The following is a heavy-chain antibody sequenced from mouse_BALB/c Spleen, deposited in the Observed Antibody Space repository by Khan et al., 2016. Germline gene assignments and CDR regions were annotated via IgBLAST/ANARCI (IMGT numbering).Heavy chain of an antibody. CDR2: ITTYSGES. Sequence: QIQLVQSGPELKRPGKTVKISCKASGYTFTNYGINWVKQAPGKGLKWMGWITTYSGESTYADDFKGRFAFSLETSANTAYLQLNNLKNEDTATYVCARYRYYYGSSRYFDVWGAETTVTVSS. D-gene: IGHD1-1*01. V-gene: IGHV9-3-1*01. J-gene: IGHJ1*01. CDR1: GYTFTNYG. CDR3: ARYRYYYGSSRYFDV.